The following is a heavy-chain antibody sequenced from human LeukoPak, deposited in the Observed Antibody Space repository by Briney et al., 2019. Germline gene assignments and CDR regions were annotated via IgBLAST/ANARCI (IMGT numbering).Heavy chain of an antibody. D-gene: IGHD6-19*01. Sequence: GGSLRLSCTASGFTFGDYAMSWVRQAPGKGLEWVGFIRSKAYGGTTEYAASVRGRFTISRDDSKGIAYLQMNSLKTEDTAVYYCTRRGGWYSDYWGQGTLVTVSS. V-gene: IGHV3-49*04. CDR1: GFTFGDYA. CDR3: TRRGGWYSDY. J-gene: IGHJ4*02. CDR2: IRSKAYGGTT.